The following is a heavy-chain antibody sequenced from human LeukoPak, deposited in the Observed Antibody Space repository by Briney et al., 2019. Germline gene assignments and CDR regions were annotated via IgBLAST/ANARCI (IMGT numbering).Heavy chain of an antibody. CDR3: AKDGDVLRYFDWVSPRFGWFDP. D-gene: IGHD3-9*01. Sequence: PGGSLRLSCAASGFTFSSYGMHWVRQAPGKGLEWVAFIRYDGSNKYYADSVKGRFTISRDNSKNTLYLQMNSLRAEDTAVYYCAKDGDVLRYFDWVSPRFGWFDPWGQGTLVTVSS. J-gene: IGHJ5*02. CDR1: GFTFSSYG. CDR2: IRYDGSNK. V-gene: IGHV3-30*02.